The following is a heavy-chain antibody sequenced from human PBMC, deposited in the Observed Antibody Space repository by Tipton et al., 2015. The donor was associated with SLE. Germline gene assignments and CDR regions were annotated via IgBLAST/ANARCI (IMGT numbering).Heavy chain of an antibody. CDR2: IYTSGST. D-gene: IGHD5-24*01. CDR3: ARDSGRWLQSNY. CDR1: GGSISSGSYY. V-gene: IGHV4-61*09. Sequence: LRLSCTVSGGSISSGSYYWSWIRQPAGKGLEWIGYIYTSGSTNYNPSLKSRVTISVDTSKNQFSLKLSSVTAADTAVYYCARDSGRWLQSNYWGQGTLATVSS. J-gene: IGHJ4*02.